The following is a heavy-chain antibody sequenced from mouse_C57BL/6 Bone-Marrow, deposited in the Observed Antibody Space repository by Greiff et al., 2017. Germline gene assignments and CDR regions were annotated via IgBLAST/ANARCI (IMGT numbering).Heavy chain of an antibody. Sequence: QVHVKQSDAELVKPGASVKISCKVSGYTFTDHTIPWMQQRPEPGLEWIGYLYPRDGSTKYNEKFKGKATLTADKSSSTAYMQLNSLTSEDSAVYFCARAITGTAYYFDYWGQGTTLTVAS. D-gene: IGHD4-1*01. CDR2: LYPRDGST. V-gene: IGHV1-78*01. CDR1: GYTFTDHT. J-gene: IGHJ2*01. CDR3: ARAITGTAYYFDY.